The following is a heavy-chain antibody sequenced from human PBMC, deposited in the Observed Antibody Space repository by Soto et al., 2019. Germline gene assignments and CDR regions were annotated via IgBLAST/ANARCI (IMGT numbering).Heavy chain of an antibody. D-gene: IGHD6-19*01. V-gene: IGHV2-5*02. J-gene: IGHJ4*02. Sequence: QITLKESGPSLIKPTQTPALTCTFSGFSFNTRGVGVAWIRQPPGKTLEWLAVIYWDNDRRYRPSLTDRLSITDDMSTKQVVLTMTKVDPVDTGTYYCAHLVPGPLSFAYWGQGALVTVS. CDR1: GFSFNTRGVG. CDR2: IYWDNDR. CDR3: AHLVPGPLSFAY.